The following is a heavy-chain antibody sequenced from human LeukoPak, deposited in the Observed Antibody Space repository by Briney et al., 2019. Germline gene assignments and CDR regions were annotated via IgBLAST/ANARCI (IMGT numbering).Heavy chain of an antibody. J-gene: IGHJ1*01. Sequence: ASVKVSCKASGYTFTSYGISWVRQAPGQGLEWMRWISAYNGNTNYAQKLQGRVTMTTDTSTSTAYMELRSRRSDDTVVYYCARAYDILTGYRHWGQGTLVTVSS. CDR1: GYTFTSYG. D-gene: IGHD3-9*01. CDR3: ARAYDILTGYRH. V-gene: IGHV1-18*01. CDR2: ISAYNGNT.